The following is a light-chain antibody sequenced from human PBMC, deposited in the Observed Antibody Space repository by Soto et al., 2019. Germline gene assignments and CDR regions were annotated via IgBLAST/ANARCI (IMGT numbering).Light chain of an antibody. Sequence: EIVMTQSPATVSVSPGERATLYCRASQSVGNNLAWYQQKPGQAPSLFIFGASVSDTGVPDRFSGSGSGTELTLSISNLQSEDSAVYYCQQYVSRPPLFTFGQGTKVEVK. CDR1: QSVGNN. J-gene: IGKJ2*01. V-gene: IGKV3-15*01. CDR3: QQYVSRPPLFT. CDR2: GAS.